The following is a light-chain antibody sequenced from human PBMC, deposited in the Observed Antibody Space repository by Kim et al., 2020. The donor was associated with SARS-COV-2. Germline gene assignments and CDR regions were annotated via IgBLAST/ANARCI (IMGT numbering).Light chain of an antibody. CDR1: KLGDKY. Sequence: VSPGQTASITCSGDKLGDKYASWYQQKPGQSPVLVIYQDTKRPSGIPERFSGSNSGTPATLDISGTQAMDEADYYGKAWDSSTAVFGGGTKLPVL. CDR2: QDT. CDR3: KAWDSSTAV. J-gene: IGLJ3*02. V-gene: IGLV3-1*01.